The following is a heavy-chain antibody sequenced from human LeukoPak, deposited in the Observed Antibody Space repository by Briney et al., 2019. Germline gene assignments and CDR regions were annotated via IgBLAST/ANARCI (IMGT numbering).Heavy chain of an antibody. CDR1: GYTFTGYY. CDR3: ARGRLDYYDSSGYYSNYYFDY. J-gene: IGHJ4*02. Sequence: ASAKVSCKASGYTFTGYYMHWVRQAPGQGLEWMGIINPSGGSTNYAQKFQGRITMTRDTSTSTVYMELSSLRSEDTAVYYCARGRLDYYDSSGYYSNYYFDYWGQGTLVTVSS. CDR2: INPSGGST. D-gene: IGHD3-22*01. V-gene: IGHV1-46*01.